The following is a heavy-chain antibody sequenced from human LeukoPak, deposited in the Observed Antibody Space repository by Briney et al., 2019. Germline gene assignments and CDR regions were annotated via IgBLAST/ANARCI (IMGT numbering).Heavy chain of an antibody. CDR3: ARSDPSESDIVVVTIPLLWLPNWFDP. J-gene: IGHJ5*02. Sequence: ASVKVSCKASGYTFTSYDINWVRQATGQGLEWMGWMNPNSGNTGYAQKFQGRVTMTRNTSISTAYMELSSLRSEDTAVYYCARSDPSESDIVVVTIPLLWLPNWFDPWGQGTLVTVSS. D-gene: IGHD2-21*02. CDR2: MNPNSGNT. CDR1: GYTFTSYD. V-gene: IGHV1-8*01.